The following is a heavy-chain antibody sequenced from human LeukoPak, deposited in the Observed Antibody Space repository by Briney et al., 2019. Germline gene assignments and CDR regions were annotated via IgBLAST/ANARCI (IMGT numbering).Heavy chain of an antibody. CDR2: VSFDESNK. V-gene: IGHV3-30*18. J-gene: IGHJ4*02. CDR3: AKIHTPVVAATAAFDY. D-gene: IGHD2-15*01. CDR1: GFTFSNYG. Sequence: GGSLRLSCTASGFTFSNYGMHWVRQAPGKGLEWVALVSFDESNKYYADSVSGRFTISRDNFKNTLYLQMDSLRTEDTAVYYCAKIHTPVVAATAAFDYWGQGTPVTVSS.